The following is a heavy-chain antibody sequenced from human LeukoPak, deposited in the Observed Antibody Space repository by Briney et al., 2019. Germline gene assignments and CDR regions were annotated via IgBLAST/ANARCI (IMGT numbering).Heavy chain of an antibody. D-gene: IGHD4-17*01. V-gene: IGHV4-4*07. CDR2: IYTSGST. Sequence: PSETLSLTCTVSGGSISSYYWSWIRQPAGKGLEWIGRIYTSGSTNYNPSLKSRVTQSVDKSKKQFSLKLSSVTAADTAVYYCARGGRTTVTLDYWGQGTLVTVSS. CDR1: GGSISSYY. J-gene: IGHJ4*02. CDR3: ARGGRTTVTLDY.